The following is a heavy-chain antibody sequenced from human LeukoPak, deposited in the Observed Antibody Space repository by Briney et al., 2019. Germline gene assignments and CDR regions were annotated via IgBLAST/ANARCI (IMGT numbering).Heavy chain of an antibody. J-gene: IGHJ6*02. Sequence: PGGSLRLSCAASGFTFSSYAMHWVRQAPGKGLEWVAVISYDGSNKYYADSVKGRFTISRDNSKNTLYLQMNSLRAEDTAVYYCARDKPSRLVVYDHYYGSDVWGQGTTVTVSS. CDR3: ARDKPSRLVVYDHYYGSDV. CDR2: ISYDGSNK. V-gene: IGHV3-30*04. D-gene: IGHD3-16*01. CDR1: GFTFSSYA.